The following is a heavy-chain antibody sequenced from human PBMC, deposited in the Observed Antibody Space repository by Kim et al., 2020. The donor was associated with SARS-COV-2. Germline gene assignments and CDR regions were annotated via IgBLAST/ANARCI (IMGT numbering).Heavy chain of an antibody. J-gene: IGHJ4*02. D-gene: IGHD4-17*01. Sequence: TKEGKKVQGRVIMTTDTSTNTAYMELWSLRSDDTAMYYCARGAYGDVSFDYWGQGTLVTVSS. CDR3: ARGAYGDVSFDY. CDR2: T. V-gene: IGHV1-18*01.